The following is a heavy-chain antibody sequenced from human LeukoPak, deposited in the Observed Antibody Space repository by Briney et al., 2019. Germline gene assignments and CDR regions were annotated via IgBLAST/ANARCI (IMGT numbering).Heavy chain of an antibody. D-gene: IGHD3-10*01. V-gene: IGHV4-39*07. J-gene: IGHJ4*02. CDR2: IYDSGST. CDR1: GGSISSNNYF. Sequence: ASETLSLTCTVSGGSISSNNYFWGWIRQPPGKGLEWIGSIYDSGSTYYNPSLKSRVTISVDKSKNQFSLKLSSVTAADTAVYYCARVMAYYGSADLDYWGQGTLVTVSS. CDR3: ARVMAYYGSADLDY.